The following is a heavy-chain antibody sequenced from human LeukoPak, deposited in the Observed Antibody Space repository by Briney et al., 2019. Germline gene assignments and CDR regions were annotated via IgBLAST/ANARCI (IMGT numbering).Heavy chain of an antibody. CDR2: IYYGGST. D-gene: IGHD3-22*01. CDR1: GGSISSGDYY. V-gene: IGHV4-30-4*08. J-gene: IGHJ3*02. CDR3: ARDRGDSSGYYPYDAFDI. Sequence: PSQTLSLTCTVSGGSISSGDYYWSWIRQPPGKGLEWIGYIYYGGSTYYNPSLKSRVTISVDTSKNQFSLKLSSVTAADTAEYYCARDRGDSSGYYPYDAFDIWGQGTMVTVSS.